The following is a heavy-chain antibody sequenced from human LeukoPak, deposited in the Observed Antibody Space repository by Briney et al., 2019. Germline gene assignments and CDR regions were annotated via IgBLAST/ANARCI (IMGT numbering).Heavy chain of an antibody. V-gene: IGHV1-2*02. D-gene: IGHD5-24*01. CDR3: ARVEMAPTSQDDAFDI. CDR1: GYTFTGYY. Sequence: ASVKVSCKASGYTFTGYYMHWVRQAPGQGLEWMGWINPNSGGTNYAQKFQGRVTMTRDTSISTAYMELSRLRSDDTAVYYCARVEMAPTSQDDAFDIWGQGTMVTVSS. CDR2: INPNSGGT. J-gene: IGHJ3*02.